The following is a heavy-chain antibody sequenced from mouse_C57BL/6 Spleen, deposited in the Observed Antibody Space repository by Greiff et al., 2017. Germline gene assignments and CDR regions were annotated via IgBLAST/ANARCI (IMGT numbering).Heavy chain of an antibody. CDR1: GYTFTSYW. CDR3: ARFATVVGAMDY. J-gene: IGHJ4*01. D-gene: IGHD1-1*01. V-gene: IGHV1-64*01. CDR2: IHPNSGST. Sequence: QVQLQQPGAELVKPGASVKLSCKASGYTFTSYWMHWVKQRPGQGLEWIGMIHPNSGSTKYNEKFKSKATLTVDKSSSTAYMQLSSLTSEDTAVYYCARFATVVGAMDYWGQGTSVTVSS.